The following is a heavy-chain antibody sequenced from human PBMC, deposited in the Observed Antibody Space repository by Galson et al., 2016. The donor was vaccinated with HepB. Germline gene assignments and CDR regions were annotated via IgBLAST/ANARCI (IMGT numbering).Heavy chain of an antibody. CDR1: EFTFSSYV. CDR2: ISGSGGST. Sequence: SLRLSCAAPEFTFSSYVMSWVRQAPGKGLEWVSTISGSGGSTYYADSVKGRFTISRDNSKNTLYLQMNSLRAEDTAEYYCAKGQWLGTYGMDVWGQGTTVTVSS. J-gene: IGHJ6*02. V-gene: IGHV3-23*01. D-gene: IGHD6-19*01. CDR3: AKGQWLGTYGMDV.